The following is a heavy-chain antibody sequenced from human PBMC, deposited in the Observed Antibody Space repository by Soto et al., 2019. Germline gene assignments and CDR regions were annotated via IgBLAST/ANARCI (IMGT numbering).Heavy chain of an antibody. V-gene: IGHV3-74*02. CDR1: GFTFSNYW. Sequence: EVQLVESGGGLVQPGGSLRLSCAASGFTFSNYWMYWVRQAPGKGLEWVSRINSDGSVSSHADSVRGRLTISRDNVKNTLYLHMDRLRAEDTAVYFCARGDWVGGTCYSLAGSFYSYMDGWGKGTTVTVFS. D-gene: IGHD2-15*01. J-gene: IGHJ6*03. CDR3: ARGDWVGGTCYSLAGSFYSYMDG. CDR2: INSDGSVS.